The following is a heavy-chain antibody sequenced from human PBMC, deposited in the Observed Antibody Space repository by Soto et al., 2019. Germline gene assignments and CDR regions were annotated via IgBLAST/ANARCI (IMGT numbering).Heavy chain of an antibody. V-gene: IGHV1-2*04. CDR1: GYTFTGYY. J-gene: IGHJ4*02. D-gene: IGHD2-2*01. CDR2: INPNSGGT. Sequence: ASVKVSCKASGYTFTGYYMHWVRQAPGQGLEWMGWINPNSGGTNYAQKFQGWVTMTRDTSISTAYMELSRLRSDDTAVYYCARECSSTSCSILGDFDYWGQGTLVTVSS. CDR3: ARECSSTSCSILGDFDY.